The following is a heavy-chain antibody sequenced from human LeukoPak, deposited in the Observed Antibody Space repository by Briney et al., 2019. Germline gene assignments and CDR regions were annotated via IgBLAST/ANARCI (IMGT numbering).Heavy chain of an antibody. D-gene: IGHD2-15*01. V-gene: IGHV4-39*02. CDR2: ISYSGST. CDR1: GGSISSSSYY. J-gene: IGHJ4*02. Sequence: PSETLSLTCTVSGGSISSSSYYWGWIRQPPGKGLEWIGSISYSGSTYYNPSLKSRVTISVGTSKNQFSLKLSSVTAADTAVYYCARDLGYCSGGTCYHHSPYFDYWGQGTLVTVSS. CDR3: ARDLGYCSGGTCYHHSPYFDY.